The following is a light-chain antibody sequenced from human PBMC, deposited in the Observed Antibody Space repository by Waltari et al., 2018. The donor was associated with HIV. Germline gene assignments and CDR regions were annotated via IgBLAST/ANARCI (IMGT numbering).Light chain of an antibody. CDR1: EGAIGLYDV. Sequence: QSALTQPASVSGSPGQSITISCTGTEGAIGLYDVVSCYQQHPDRAPQLISFGVTSRLFGVSYRFSGSKSGNTASLTISGLQTEDEADYYFSSYTITKSLVFGGETRLTVL. V-gene: IGLV2-14*01. CDR3: SSYTITKSLV. CDR2: GVT. J-gene: IGLJ3*02.